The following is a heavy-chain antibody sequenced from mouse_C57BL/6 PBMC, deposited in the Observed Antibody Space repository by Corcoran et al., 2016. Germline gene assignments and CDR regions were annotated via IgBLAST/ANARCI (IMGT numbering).Heavy chain of an antibody. V-gene: IGHV1-81*01. CDR3: ARLPALFAY. CDR1: GYTFTSYG. CDR2: IYPSSGNT. J-gene: IGHJ3*01. Sequence: QVQLLQSGAELARPGASVKVSCKAAGYTFTSYGISWVKQRTGQGREWIGEIYPSSGNTYDNEKFKGKATLTTDKYSSTAYMELRSLTSDDSAVYLCARLPALFAYWGQGTLVTVSA.